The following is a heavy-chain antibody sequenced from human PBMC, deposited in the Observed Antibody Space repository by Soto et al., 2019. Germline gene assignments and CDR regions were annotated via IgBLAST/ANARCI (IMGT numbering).Heavy chain of an antibody. V-gene: IGHV3-7*01. D-gene: IGHD5-12*01. CDR1: GFTFSSYW. CDR3: ARALKWLRYPWSY. CDR2: IKQDGSEK. J-gene: IGHJ4*02. Sequence: GGSLRLSCAASGFTFSSYWMSWVRQAPGKGLEWVANIKQDGSEKYYVDSVKGRFTISRDNAKNSLYLQMSSLRAEDTAVYYCARALKWLRYPWSYWGQGTLVTVSS.